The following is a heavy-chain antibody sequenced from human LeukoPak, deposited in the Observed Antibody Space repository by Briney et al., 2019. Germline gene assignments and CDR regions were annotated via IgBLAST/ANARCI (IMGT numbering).Heavy chain of an antibody. Sequence: GGSLRLSCVASGFTFSSYGMHWVRQAPGKGLEWVAVTSFDGGDKSYGDSAKGRFTISRDNSENTVYLQMNNLRAEGTALYYCAGRVTGYSSGYVYWGQGPLVTVSS. V-gene: IGHV3-30*05. D-gene: IGHD5-18*01. CDR2: TSFDGGDK. J-gene: IGHJ4*02. CDR3: AGRVTGYSSGYVY. CDR1: GFTFSSYG.